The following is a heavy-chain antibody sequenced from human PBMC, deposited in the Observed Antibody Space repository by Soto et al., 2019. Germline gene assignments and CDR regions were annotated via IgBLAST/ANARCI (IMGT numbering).Heavy chain of an antibody. Sequence: QVQLVESGGGVVQPGRSLRLSCAASGFTFSNYALHWVRQAPGKGLEWVAVISDDGSNKYYADSVKGRFTISRDNSKNTLYLQMNSLRAEDTAVYYCARDRSASSWSYFDYWGQGTPVTVSS. J-gene: IGHJ4*02. CDR1: GFTFSNYA. CDR3: ARDRSASSWSYFDY. D-gene: IGHD6-13*01. CDR2: ISDDGSNK. V-gene: IGHV3-30-3*01.